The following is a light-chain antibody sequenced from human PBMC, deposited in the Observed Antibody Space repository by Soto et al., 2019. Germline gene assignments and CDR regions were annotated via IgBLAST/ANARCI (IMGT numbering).Light chain of an antibody. CDR2: GAS. CDR3: QQYGSSRT. J-gene: IGKJ1*01. V-gene: IGKV3-20*01. CDR1: QSVSRSY. Sequence: EIVLTQSPGTLSLSPGERATLSCRASQSVSRSYLAWYQQKPGQAPRLLIYGASSRATGIPDRFSGSGSGTDFTITISRMETEDLAVYYCQQYGSSRTFGQGTKVEIK.